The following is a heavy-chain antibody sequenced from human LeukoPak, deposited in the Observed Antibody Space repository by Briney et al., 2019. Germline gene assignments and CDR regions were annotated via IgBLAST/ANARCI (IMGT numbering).Heavy chain of an antibody. CDR3: AREGTVTDYYYYYYMDV. J-gene: IGHJ6*03. D-gene: IGHD4-17*01. Sequence: GGSLRLSCAASGFNFSNFGMNWVRQAPGKGLEWVSYISRSSPSTYYADSVKGRFTISRDNAKNSLYLQMNSLRAEDTALYYCAREGTVTDYYYYYYMDVWGKGTTVTVSS. CDR2: ISRSSPST. V-gene: IGHV3-48*04. CDR1: GFNFSNFG.